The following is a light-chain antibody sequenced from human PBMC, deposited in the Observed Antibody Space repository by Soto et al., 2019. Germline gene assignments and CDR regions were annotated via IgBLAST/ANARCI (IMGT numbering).Light chain of an antibody. CDR2: GAS. J-gene: IGKJ3*01. CDR3: HQYGTAPLT. V-gene: IGKV3-20*01. Sequence: VVTQEPSLTVSPGGTVTLTCGSSTGAVTNGHYPYWYQQKPGQAPRLLIYGASSRATGIPDRFSGSGSGTDFTLTISRLEPEDFSVYYCHQYGTAPLTFGPGTKVDI. CDR1: TGAVTNG.